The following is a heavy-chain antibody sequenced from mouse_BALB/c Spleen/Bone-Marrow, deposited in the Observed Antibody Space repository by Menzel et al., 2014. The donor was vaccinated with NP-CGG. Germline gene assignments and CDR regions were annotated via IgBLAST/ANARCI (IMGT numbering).Heavy chain of an antibody. J-gene: IGHJ3*01. V-gene: IGHV1-18*01. CDR2: INPNIGGT. CDR3: ARGRFAY. CDR1: GYTFTEYT. Sequence: EVQLQQSGPELVKPGASVKITCKTSGYTFTEYTIHWVKQSHGKSLEWIGNINPNIGGTTYNQKFKGKATLTVDMSSSTAYMDLRSLTSEDSAVYYCARGRFAYWGQGTLVTVSA.